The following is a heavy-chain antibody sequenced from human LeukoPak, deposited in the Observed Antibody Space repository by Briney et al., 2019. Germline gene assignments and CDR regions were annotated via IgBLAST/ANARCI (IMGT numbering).Heavy chain of an antibody. CDR1: GGSICSRSYY. D-gene: IGHD3-10*01. J-gene: IGHJ4*02. Sequence: SETLSLTCTVSGGSICSRSYYWGWIRQSPGKGLEWIASVYYSGTTYYNPSLESRLTISVDTSKDQFSVKLSSVAATDTAVYYCARHGAHYYSGSGSYYTTAFDHWGQGTLVTVSS. CDR3: ARHGAHYYSGSGSYYTTAFDH. CDR2: VYYSGTT. V-gene: IGHV4-39*01.